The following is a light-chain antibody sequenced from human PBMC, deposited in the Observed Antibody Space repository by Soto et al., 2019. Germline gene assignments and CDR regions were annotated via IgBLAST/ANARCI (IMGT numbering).Light chain of an antibody. CDR2: EVS. Sequence: QSALTQPPSVFGSPGQSVTISCTGTSSDVGSYNRVSWYHQPPGTAPKLMISEVSNRPSGVPDRFSGSKSGNTASLTISGLQAEDEGDYYCSSYTSSSTFVFGGGTKLTVL. CDR3: SSYTSSSTFV. V-gene: IGLV2-18*02. J-gene: IGLJ2*01. CDR1: SSDVGSYNR.